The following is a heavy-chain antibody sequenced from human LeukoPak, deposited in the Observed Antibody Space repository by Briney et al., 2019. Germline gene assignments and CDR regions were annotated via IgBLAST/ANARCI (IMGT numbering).Heavy chain of an antibody. Sequence: GGSLRLSCAASGFTFSTYGMSWVRQAPGKGLEWVSSISGSGASTYYADSVKGRFTISRDNSKNTLYLQMNSLRAEDTAVYYCANLYYGILPDYLYYFDYWGQGTLVTVSS. CDR2: ISGSGAST. V-gene: IGHV3-23*01. D-gene: IGHD3-9*01. J-gene: IGHJ4*02. CDR3: ANLYYGILPDYLYYFDY. CDR1: GFTFSTYG.